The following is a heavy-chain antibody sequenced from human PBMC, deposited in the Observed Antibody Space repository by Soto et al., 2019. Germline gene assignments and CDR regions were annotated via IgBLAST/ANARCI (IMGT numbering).Heavy chain of an antibody. CDR2: IILPFGTP. J-gene: IGHJ4*02. Sequence: QVRLVQSGAEVKKTESSVKVSCEASGTTFSNFAIGWVRQAPGQGLEWMGGIILPFGTPNYAQKFQGRVTISADESMTPVYMELRGLRSGDTAVYYCVRGPDYEGYFDYWGQGTLVTVSS. D-gene: IGHD3-22*01. CDR3: VRGPDYEGYFDY. CDR1: GTTFSNFA. V-gene: IGHV1-69*12.